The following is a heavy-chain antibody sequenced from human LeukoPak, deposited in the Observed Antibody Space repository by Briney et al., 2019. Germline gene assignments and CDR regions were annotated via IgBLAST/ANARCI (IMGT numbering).Heavy chain of an antibody. J-gene: IGHJ4*02. V-gene: IGHV3-21*01. CDR3: ARARYTGYDLNDY. CDR2: ITSSSTYI. Sequence: TAGSLRLSCAAPGFTFSSYSMNWVRQAPGKGLEWVSSITSSSTYIYYADSVKGRFTISRDNPKNSLYLQMNSLRAEDTAVYYCARARYTGYDLNDYWGQGTLVTVSP. D-gene: IGHD5-12*01. CDR1: GFTFSSYS.